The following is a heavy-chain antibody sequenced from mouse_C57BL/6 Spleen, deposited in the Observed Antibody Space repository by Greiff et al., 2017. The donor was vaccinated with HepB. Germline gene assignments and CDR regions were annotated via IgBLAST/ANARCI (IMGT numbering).Heavy chain of an antibody. D-gene: IGHD1-3*01. CDR3: AREHVAPFDY. CDR2: ISDGGSYT. J-gene: IGHJ2*01. V-gene: IGHV5-4*01. Sequence: EVMLVESGGGLVKPGGSLKLSCAASGFTFSSYAMSWVRQTPEKRLEWVATISDGGSYTYYPDNVKGRFTISRDNAKNNLYLQMSHLKSEDTAMYYCAREHVAPFDYWGQGTTLTVSS. CDR1: GFTFSSYA.